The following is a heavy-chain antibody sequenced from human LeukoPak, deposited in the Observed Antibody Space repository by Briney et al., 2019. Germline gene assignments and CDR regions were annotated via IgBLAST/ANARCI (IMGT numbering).Heavy chain of an antibody. Sequence: ASVKVSCKASGYTFTSYYMHWVRQAPGQGLEWMGIINPSGGSTSYAQKFQGRVTMTRDTSTSTVYMELSSLRSEDTAVYYCARDFLNGSGSPDYYYYGMDVWGKGTTVTVSS. D-gene: IGHD3-10*01. J-gene: IGHJ6*04. CDR3: ARDFLNGSGSPDYYYYGMDV. V-gene: IGHV1-46*01. CDR1: GYTFTSYY. CDR2: INPSGGST.